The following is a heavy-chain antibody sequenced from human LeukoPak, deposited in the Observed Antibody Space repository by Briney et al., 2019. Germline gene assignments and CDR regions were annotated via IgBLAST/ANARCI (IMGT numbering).Heavy chain of an antibody. CDR3: ARRSIVGATGYYYYMDV. V-gene: IGHV3-74*03. CDR2: ITSDGTST. J-gene: IGHJ6*03. Sequence: GGSLRLSCAASEFSFSITWMHWVRQPPGQGLVWVARITSDGTSTSYAESVKGRFTISRDNAKNSLYLQMNSLRAEDTALYHCARRSIVGATGYYYYMDVWGKGTTVTISS. D-gene: IGHD1-26*01. CDR1: EFSFSITW.